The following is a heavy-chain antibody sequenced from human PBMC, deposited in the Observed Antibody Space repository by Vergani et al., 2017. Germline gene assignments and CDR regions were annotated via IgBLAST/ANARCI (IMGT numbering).Heavy chain of an antibody. CDR1: GFSLSTSGMC. D-gene: IGHD7-27*01. J-gene: IGHJ3*02. CDR2: IDWDDDK. V-gene: IGHV2-70*01. CDR3: ARWALGNGFDI. Sequence: QVTLRESGPALVKSTQTLTLTCTFSGFSLSTSGMCVSWIRQPPGKALEWLALIDWDDDKYYSTSLKPSLTISKDTSQNQVVLTMTNMDPVDTATYYCARWALGNGFDIWGQGTMVTVSS.